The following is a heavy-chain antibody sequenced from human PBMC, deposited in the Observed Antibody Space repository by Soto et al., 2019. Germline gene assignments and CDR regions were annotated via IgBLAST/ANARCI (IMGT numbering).Heavy chain of an antibody. CDR1: GFTFSNYW. V-gene: IGHV3-7*01. J-gene: IGHJ2*01. CDR2: INPDGSEK. Sequence: EVQLVDSGGGLVQPGGSLRLSCAASGFTFSNYWMTWVRQAPGKGLEWVANINPDGSEKYYVDSVKGRFTISRDNVKNSLHLQMNSLRAEATALYYCVRARIDLWGRGTPVTVSS. CDR3: VRARIDL.